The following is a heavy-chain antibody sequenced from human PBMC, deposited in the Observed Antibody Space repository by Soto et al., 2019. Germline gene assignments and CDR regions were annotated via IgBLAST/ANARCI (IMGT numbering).Heavy chain of an antibody. Sequence: PSETLCHTGAVYGRSFSGYYWSWLRQPPGKGLEWIGEINHSGSPNYNPSLKSRVTVSVDTSKNQFSLKMTSVTAADTAVYYCATANWTHPYFDPRGQRTLLTISS. CDR2: INHSGSP. CDR3: ATANWTHPYFDP. J-gene: IGHJ5*02. D-gene: IGHD1-1*01. CDR1: GRSFSGYY. V-gene: IGHV4-34*01.